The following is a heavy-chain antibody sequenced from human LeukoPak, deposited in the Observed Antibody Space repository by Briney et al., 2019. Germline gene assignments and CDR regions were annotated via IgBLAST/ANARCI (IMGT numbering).Heavy chain of an antibody. V-gene: IGHV1-46*01. CDR3: ARARYAGNQIDY. D-gene: IGHD2-8*01. J-gene: IGHJ4*02. Sequence: GASVKVSCKASGYTLTTYYMHWVRQAPGQGLEWMGIIIPSDGRTTFSQNFQGRVTITRDTSTSTVYMELSSLTSEDTAVYYCARARYAGNQIDYRGQGTLVTVSS. CDR2: IIPSDGRT. CDR1: GYTLTTYY.